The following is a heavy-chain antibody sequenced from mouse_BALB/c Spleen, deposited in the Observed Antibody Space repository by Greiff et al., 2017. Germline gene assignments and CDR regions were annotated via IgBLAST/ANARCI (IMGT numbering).Heavy chain of an antibody. CDR1: GYTFSSYW. CDR3: ARGRFLTTATSWFAY. D-gene: IGHD1-2*01. V-gene: IGHV1-9*01. J-gene: IGHJ3*01. CDR2: ILPGSGST. Sequence: QVQLQQSGAELMKPGASVKISCKATGYTFSSYWIEWVKQRPGHGLEWIGEILPGSGSTNYNEKFKGKATFTADTSSNTAYMQLSSLTSEDSAVYYCARGRFLTTATSWFAYWGQGTLVTVSA.